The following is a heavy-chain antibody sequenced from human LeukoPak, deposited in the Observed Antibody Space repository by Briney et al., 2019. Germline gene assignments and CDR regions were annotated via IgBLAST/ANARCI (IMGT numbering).Heavy chain of an antibody. J-gene: IGHJ6*03. V-gene: IGHV4-59*01. CDR3: ASGWYWDYYYYYYMDV. D-gene: IGHD6-19*01. CDR1: GGSISSYY. Sequence: PSETLSLTCTVSGGSISSYYWSWIRQPPGKGLEWIGYIYYSGSTNYNPSLKSRVTISVDTSKNQFSLKLSSVTAADTAVYYCASGWYWDYYYYYYMDVWGKGTTVTVSS. CDR2: IYYSGST.